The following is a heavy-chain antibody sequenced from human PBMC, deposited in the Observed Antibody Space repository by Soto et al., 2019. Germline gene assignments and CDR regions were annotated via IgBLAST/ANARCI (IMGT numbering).Heavy chain of an antibody. J-gene: IGHJ4*02. CDR2: INAGNGNT. Sequence: GASVKVSCKASGYTFTSYAMHWVRQAPGQRLEWMGWINAGNGNTKYSQKFQGRVTNTRDTSASTAYMELSSLRSEDTAVYYCARVGGYCSSTSCPFDYWGQGTLVTVSS. D-gene: IGHD2-2*01. V-gene: IGHV1-3*01. CDR1: GYTFTSYA. CDR3: ARVGGYCSSTSCPFDY.